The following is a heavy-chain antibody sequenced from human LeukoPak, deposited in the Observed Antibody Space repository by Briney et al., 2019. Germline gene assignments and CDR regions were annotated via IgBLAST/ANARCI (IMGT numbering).Heavy chain of an antibody. D-gene: IGHD6-13*01. V-gene: IGHV4-34*01. CDR3: ARSYIAAYYYYGMDV. Sequence: SETLSLTCAVYGGSFSGYYWSWIRQPPGKGLEWIGEINHSGSTNYNLSLKSRVTISVDTSKNQFSLKLSSVTAADTAVYYCARSYIAAYYYYGMDVWGQGTTVTVSS. J-gene: IGHJ6*02. CDR1: GGSFSGYY. CDR2: INHSGST.